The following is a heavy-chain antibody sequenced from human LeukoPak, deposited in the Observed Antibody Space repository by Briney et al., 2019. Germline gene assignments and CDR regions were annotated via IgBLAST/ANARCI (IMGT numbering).Heavy chain of an antibody. J-gene: IGHJ4*02. CDR2: INHSGST. CDR3: ARGQSALDY. Sequence: SETLSLTCAVYGGSFSGYYWSWIRQPPGKGLEWIGEINHSGSTNYNPSLTSRVTISVDTSKNQFSLKLSSVTAADTAVYYCARGQSALDYWGQGTLVTVSS. CDR1: GGSFSGYY. V-gene: IGHV4-34*01.